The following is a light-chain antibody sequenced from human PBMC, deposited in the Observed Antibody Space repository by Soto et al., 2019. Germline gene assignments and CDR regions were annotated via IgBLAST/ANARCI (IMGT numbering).Light chain of an antibody. V-gene: IGKV1-5*03. CDR2: QAS. Sequence: DIQMTQSASTLCASVGDRVTITCRASQRINNWLAWYQQKPGKAPKLLIYQASNLQSGVPPRFSGSGSGTEFTLTISSLQPDDFATYYCQQYNSYSAWTFGQGTKVDI. J-gene: IGKJ1*01. CDR1: QRINNW. CDR3: QQYNSYSAWT.